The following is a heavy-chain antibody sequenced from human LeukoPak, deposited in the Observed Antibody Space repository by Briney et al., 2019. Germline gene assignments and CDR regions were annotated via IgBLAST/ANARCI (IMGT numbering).Heavy chain of an antibody. J-gene: IGHJ6*03. D-gene: IGHD3-10*01. CDR3: AKGGDYGSGSTYYFYYYMDV. CDR1: RFTFNNYA. V-gene: IGHV3-23*01. CDR2: ISGSGGST. Sequence: GGSLRLSCAASRFTFNNYAMSWVRQAPGKGLEWVSAISGSGGSTYYADSVKGRFTISRDNSKNTLYLQMNSLRAEDTAVYYCAKGGDYGSGSTYYFYYYMDVWGKGTTVTVSS.